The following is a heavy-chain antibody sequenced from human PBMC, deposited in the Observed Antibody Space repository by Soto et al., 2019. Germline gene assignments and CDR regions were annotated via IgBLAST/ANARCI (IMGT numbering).Heavy chain of an antibody. CDR3: ARGPRCLYWYFDL. V-gene: IGHV3-66*01. CDR1: GFIVSTNY. Sequence: EVQLVESGGGLVQPGGSLRPSCAASGFIVSTNYMSWVRQAPGKGLEWVSVTYSGGSTYYVDSVKGRFTISRDNSKNTLYLQMNSLRAEDTAVYYCARGPRCLYWYFDLWGRGTLVTVSS. CDR2: TYSGGST. D-gene: IGHD3-16*01. J-gene: IGHJ2*01.